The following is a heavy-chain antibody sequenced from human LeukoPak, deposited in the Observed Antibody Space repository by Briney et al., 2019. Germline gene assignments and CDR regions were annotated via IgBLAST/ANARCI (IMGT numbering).Heavy chain of an antibody. V-gene: IGHV3-48*03. Sequence: GGSLRLSCAASGFTFSSYEMNWVRQAPGKGLEWVSYISSSGSTIYYADSVKGRFTISRDNAKNSLYLQMNSLRAEDTAVYYCAREGYYSGMDVWGQGTTVTVSS. CDR1: GFTFSSYE. CDR3: AREGYYSGMDV. CDR2: ISSSGSTI. J-gene: IGHJ6*02.